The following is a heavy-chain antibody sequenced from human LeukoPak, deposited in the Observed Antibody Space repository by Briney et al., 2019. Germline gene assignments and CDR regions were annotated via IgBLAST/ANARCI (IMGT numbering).Heavy chain of an antibody. J-gene: IGHJ4*02. CDR1: GYTFTGYY. V-gene: IGHV1-2*02. D-gene: IGHD6-19*01. CDR2: INPNSGGT. Sequence: ASVKVSCKASGYTFTGYYMHWVRQAPGQGLEWMGWINPNSGGTNYAQKFQGRVTMTRDTSISTAYMELSRLRSDDTAVYYCARHRSYSSGWDSVGYWGQGTLVTVSS. CDR3: ARHRSYSSGWDSVGY.